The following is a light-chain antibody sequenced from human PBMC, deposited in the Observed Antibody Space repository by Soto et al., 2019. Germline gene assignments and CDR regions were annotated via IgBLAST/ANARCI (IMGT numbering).Light chain of an antibody. V-gene: IGKV4-1*01. CDR2: WAS. Sequence: DIVMTQSPDSLAVSLGERATINCKSSQSVLYSPNNKNYLAWYQQKPGHPPKLVIYWASTRESGVPDRFSGSGSGTDFTLTINSLQVEDVEAYYCQQYYSTPLTFGQGTRLEI. CDR1: QSVLYSPNNKNY. J-gene: IGKJ5*01. CDR3: QQYYSTPLT.